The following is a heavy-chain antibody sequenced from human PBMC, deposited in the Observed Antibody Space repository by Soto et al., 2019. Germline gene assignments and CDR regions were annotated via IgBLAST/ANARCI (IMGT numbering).Heavy chain of an antibody. CDR2: ISPNGQGI. Sequence: EVNLLESGGGLVQAGGSLRLSCGVSGFTVTSNGVSWVRQAPGKWLEWVSAISPNGQGIWYADSVKGRFTISRDISGKTVFRQMDSLRAEDTAVYYCAKDRQYPRDYFHYWGQGTLVTVSS. D-gene: IGHD4-4*01. CDR3: AKDRQYPRDYFHY. V-gene: IGHV3-23*01. CDR1: GFTVTSNG. J-gene: IGHJ4*02.